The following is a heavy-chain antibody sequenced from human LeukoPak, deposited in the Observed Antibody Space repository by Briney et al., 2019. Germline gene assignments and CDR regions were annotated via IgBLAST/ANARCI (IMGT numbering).Heavy chain of an antibody. Sequence: GGSLRLSCAASGFTFDDYAMHWVRQAPGKGLEWVSGISCYSGSIGYADSVKGLFTISRDNAKNSLYLQMNSLRAEDTAVYYCARLREIPVFGVVTKSTSYFDYWGQGTLVTVSS. CDR2: ISCYSGSI. CDR1: GFTFDDYA. J-gene: IGHJ4*02. D-gene: IGHD3-3*01. V-gene: IGHV3-9*01. CDR3: ARLREIPVFGVVTKSTSYFDY.